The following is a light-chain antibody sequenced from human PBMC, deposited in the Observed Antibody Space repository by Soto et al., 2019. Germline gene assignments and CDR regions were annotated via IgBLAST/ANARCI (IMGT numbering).Light chain of an antibody. CDR3: QQYKDWPPLT. V-gene: IGKV3D-15*01. CDR1: QNINSN. Sequence: EILMTQSPLTLSVSPGEGATLSCRASQNINSNLAWYQQRPGQAPRVLIYGASSRAPGIPDRFSGSGSGTDFTLTINRLEPDDFAVYYCQQYKDWPPLTFGGGTRVESK. J-gene: IGKJ4*01. CDR2: GAS.